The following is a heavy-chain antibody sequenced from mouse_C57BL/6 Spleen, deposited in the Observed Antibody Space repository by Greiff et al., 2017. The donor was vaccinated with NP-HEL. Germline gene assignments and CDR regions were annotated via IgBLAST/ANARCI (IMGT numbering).Heavy chain of an antibody. V-gene: IGHV3-1*01. CDR1: GYSITSGYD. CDR3: ARAGGTGWYFDV. D-gene: IGHD4-1*01. CDR2: ISYSGST. Sequence: ESGPGMVKPSQSLSLTCTVTGYSITSGYDWHWLRHFPGNKLEWMGYISYSGSTNYNPSLKSRISITHDTSKNHFFLKLNSVTTEDTATYYCARAGGTGWYFDVWGTGTTVTVSS. J-gene: IGHJ1*03.